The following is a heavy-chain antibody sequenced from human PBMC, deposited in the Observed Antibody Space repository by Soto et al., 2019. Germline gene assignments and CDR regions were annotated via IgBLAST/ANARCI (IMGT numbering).Heavy chain of an antibody. CDR1: GVSLTSNDVG. CDR3: APSSYSRSSFDY. V-gene: IGHV2-5*02. Sequence: SGPTLVNPTHTLTLTCTFSGVSLTSNDVGVGWIRQPPGKALEWLALIYWDDDKRYSPSLKSRFTITKDTYKKQVVLRMTNMDPADTATYYCAPSSYSRSSFDYWGQRTLVTFSS. J-gene: IGHJ4*02. D-gene: IGHD6-6*01. CDR2: IYWDDDK.